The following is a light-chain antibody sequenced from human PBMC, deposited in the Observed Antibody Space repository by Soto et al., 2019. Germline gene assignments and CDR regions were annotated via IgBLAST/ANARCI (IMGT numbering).Light chain of an antibody. CDR3: CSYAGSSTWV. CDR1: SGDVGSYNL. V-gene: IGLV2-23*01. Sequence: QSALTQPASVSGSPGQSITISCTGTSGDVGSYNLVSWYQQHPDKAPKLILYEGTQRPSGVSDRFSGSKSGNTASLTISGLQAEDEADYYRCSYAGSSTWVFGGGTKLTVL. CDR2: EGT. J-gene: IGLJ3*02.